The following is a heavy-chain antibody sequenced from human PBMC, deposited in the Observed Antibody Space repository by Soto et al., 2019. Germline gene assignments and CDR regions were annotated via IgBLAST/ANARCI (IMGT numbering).Heavy chain of an antibody. CDR3: AREDVVEGARYYFDS. Sequence: QVQLVESGGGVVQPGTSLRLSCAASGFNFSDYGMHWVRQAPGKGLEWVAIIWYDGSHEYCADSLEGRFTISRDNSKKTLYLQMNSLRAEDTAVYYCAREDVVEGARYYFDSWGQGTLVTVSS. J-gene: IGHJ4*02. D-gene: IGHD2-15*01. CDR2: IWYDGSHE. CDR1: GFNFSDYG. V-gene: IGHV3-33*01.